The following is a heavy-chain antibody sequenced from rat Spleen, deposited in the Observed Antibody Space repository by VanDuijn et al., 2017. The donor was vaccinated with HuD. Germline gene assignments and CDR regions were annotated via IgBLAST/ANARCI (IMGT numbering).Heavy chain of an antibody. CDR2: ISYDGSST. V-gene: IGHV5-7*01. Sequence: EVQLVESGGGLVQPGRSMKLSCAASGFTFSDYYMAWVRQAPTKGLEWVATISYDGSSTYYRDSVKGRFTISIDNAKSTLYLQMDSLKSADTATDYCATGYYGYPNPFIYWGQGTLVTVSS. J-gene: IGHJ3*01. CDR1: GFTFSDYY. CDR3: ATGYYGYPNPFIY. D-gene: IGHD1-7*01.